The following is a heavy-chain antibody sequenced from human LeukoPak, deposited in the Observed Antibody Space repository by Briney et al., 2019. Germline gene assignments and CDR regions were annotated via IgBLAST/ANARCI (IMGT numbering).Heavy chain of an antibody. V-gene: IGHV4-39*07. CDR3: VRDRGELSYSHDY. D-gene: IGHD3-10*01. J-gene: IGHJ4*02. CDR1: GGSISSSSYY. CDR2: IYYSGST. Sequence: SETLSLTCTVSGGSISSSSYYWGWIRQPPGKGLEWIGSIYYSGSTYCNPSLKSRVTISVDTSKNQFSLKLSSVTAADTAVYYCVRDRGELSYSHDYWGQGTLVTVSS.